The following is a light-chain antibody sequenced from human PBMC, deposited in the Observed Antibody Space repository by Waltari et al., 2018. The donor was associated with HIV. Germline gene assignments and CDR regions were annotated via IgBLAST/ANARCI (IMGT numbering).Light chain of an antibody. CDR2: AAS. J-gene: IGKJ3*01. Sequence: DIQMTQSPSSLSASVGDRVTITCRASQSISSYLNWYQQKPGKAPKLLIYAASSLQSGVPSRFSGSGSGTDFTLTISSLQPEDFATYYCQQSYSTPGLFGPGTKVDIK. V-gene: IGKV1-39*01. CDR1: QSISSY. CDR3: QQSYSTPGL.